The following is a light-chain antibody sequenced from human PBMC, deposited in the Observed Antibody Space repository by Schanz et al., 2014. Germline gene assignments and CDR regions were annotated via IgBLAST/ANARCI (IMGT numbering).Light chain of an antibody. Sequence: QSVLTQPPSVSGAPGQRVTISCTGSTSNIGTGYHVHWYQHFPGTAPKLLIFGDSNRPSGVPGRSSGSKSGTSASLAITGLQSEDEADYYCATWDVSLKGPVFGGGTKLTVL. CDR1: TSNIGTGYH. CDR3: ATWDVSLKGPV. CDR2: GDS. J-gene: IGLJ3*02. V-gene: IGLV1-40*01.